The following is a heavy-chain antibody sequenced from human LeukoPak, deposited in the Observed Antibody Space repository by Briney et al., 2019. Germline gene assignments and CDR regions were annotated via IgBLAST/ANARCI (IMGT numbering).Heavy chain of an antibody. Sequence: GGSLRLSCEASGFTFSDYYMSWIRQAPGKGLEWVSYISSSGSTMYYADSVKGRFTISRDNAKNSLYLQMNGLRAEDTAVYYCARHRGGGYQYFDNWGQGTLVTVSS. V-gene: IGHV3-11*04. CDR3: ARHRGGGYQYFDN. D-gene: IGHD5-12*01. J-gene: IGHJ4*02. CDR2: ISSSGSTM. CDR1: GFTFSDYY.